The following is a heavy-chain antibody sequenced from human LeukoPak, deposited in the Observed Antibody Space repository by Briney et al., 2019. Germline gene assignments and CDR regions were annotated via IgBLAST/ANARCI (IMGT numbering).Heavy chain of an antibody. CDR1: GYTFTGYY. Sequence: ASVKVSCKASGYTFTGYYMHWVRQAPGQGLEWMGWINPNSGGTNYAQKFQGRVTMTRDTSTSTVYMELSSLRSEDTAVYYCARSFPAASFDYWGQGTLVTVSS. CDR2: INPNSGGT. D-gene: IGHD6-13*01. J-gene: IGHJ4*02. V-gene: IGHV1-2*02. CDR3: ARSFPAASFDY.